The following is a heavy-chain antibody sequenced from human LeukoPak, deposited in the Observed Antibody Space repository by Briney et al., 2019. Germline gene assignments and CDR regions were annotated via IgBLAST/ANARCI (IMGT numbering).Heavy chain of an antibody. CDR1: GYTFTSYY. D-gene: IGHD6-19*01. V-gene: IGHV1-46*01. J-gene: IGHJ4*02. CDR3: AREGIAVAGIDY. CDR2: INPSGGST. Sequence: ASVKVSCKASGYTFTSYYMHWVRQAPGQGLEWMGIINPSGGSTSYAQKFQGRVTMTRDMSTSTVYMELSSLRSEDTAVYYCAREGIAVAGIDYWGQGTLVTVSS.